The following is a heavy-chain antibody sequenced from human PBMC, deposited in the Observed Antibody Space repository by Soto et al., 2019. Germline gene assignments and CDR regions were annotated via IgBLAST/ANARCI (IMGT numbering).Heavy chain of an antibody. J-gene: IGHJ4*02. CDR3: AKDLWDY. V-gene: IGHV3-30*18. CDR1: GFTFSSYG. Sequence: PGGSLRLSCAASGFTFSSYGMHWVRQAPGKGLEWVAVISYDGSNKYYADSVKGRFTISRDNSKNTLYLQMNSLRAEDTAVYYSAKDLWDYWGQGTLVTVSS. D-gene: IGHD3-16*01. CDR2: ISYDGSNK.